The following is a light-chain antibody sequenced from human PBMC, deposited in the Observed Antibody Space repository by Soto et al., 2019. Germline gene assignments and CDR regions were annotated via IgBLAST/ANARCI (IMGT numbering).Light chain of an antibody. CDR2: GAS. CDR3: QQYNDWPLT. V-gene: IGKV3-15*01. J-gene: IGKJ4*01. CDR1: QCVNCN. Sequence: EKVMTQSPAALSVSPGERANLTCRASQCVNCNISWYQQKPGQAPRLLLYGASTRATGVPARFSGSASGTEFSLTISSLQSEDSAVYYCQQYNDWPLTFGGGTKV.